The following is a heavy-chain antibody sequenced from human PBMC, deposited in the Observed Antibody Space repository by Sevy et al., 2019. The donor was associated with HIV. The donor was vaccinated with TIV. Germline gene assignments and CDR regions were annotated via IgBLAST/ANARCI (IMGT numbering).Heavy chain of an antibody. J-gene: IGHJ5*02. CDR3: ARDPSIWSGYDNWFDP. D-gene: IGHD3-3*01. V-gene: IGHV1-2*06. CDR1: GYTFTGYY. CDR2: INPNSGGT. Sequence: ASVKVSCKASGYTFTGYYMHWVRQAPGQGLEWMGRINPNSGGTNYAQKFQGRVTMTRDTSISTAYMELSRLRSDDTAVYYCARDPSIWSGYDNWFDPWGQGTLVTVSS.